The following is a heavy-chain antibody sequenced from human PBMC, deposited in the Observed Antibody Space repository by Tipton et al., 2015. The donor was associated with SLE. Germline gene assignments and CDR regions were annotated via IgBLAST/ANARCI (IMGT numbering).Heavy chain of an antibody. CDR1: ADSISTNY. CDR3: VRGAGWFDP. V-gene: IGHV4-4*07. CDR2: IYSNENT. Sequence: TLSLTCTVSADSISTNYWSWIRQPAGKGLEWIGRIYSNENTDYNPSLKSRVTLSLDTSTNQFSLKLSSVTAADTAVYYCVRGAGWFDPWGQGTLVTVSS. J-gene: IGHJ5*02.